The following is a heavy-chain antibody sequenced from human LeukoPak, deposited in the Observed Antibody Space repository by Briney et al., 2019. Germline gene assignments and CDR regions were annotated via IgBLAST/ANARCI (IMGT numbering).Heavy chain of an antibody. J-gene: IGHJ4*02. V-gene: IGHV3-74*01. D-gene: IGHD1-26*01. CDR3: ARGWYTGTYYYFDL. CDR2: INGDGTTT. CDR1: GFTLSTHW. Sequence: GGSLRLSCAASGFTLSTHWMHWVRQAPGKGLVWVSRINGDGTTTSYADSVKGRFTISRVNATSTPYLEMDSLRAEDTAIYYCARGWYTGTYYYFDLWGQGTLVTVSS.